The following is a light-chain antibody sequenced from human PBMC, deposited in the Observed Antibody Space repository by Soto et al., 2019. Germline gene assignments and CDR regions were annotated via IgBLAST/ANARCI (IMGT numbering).Light chain of an antibody. Sequence: QSVLTQPPSASVSPGQSVTIPCTGTSSHVGGYDYVSWYQQHPGKAPKLMIYEVTIRPSGDSDRLPGSKPGNTASLTVSGLQAEDEADYYCSSSTTIFACVFGAGSKVT. CDR2: EVT. V-gene: IGLV2-8*01. CDR1: SSHVGGYDY. J-gene: IGLJ1*01. CDR3: SSSTTIFACV.